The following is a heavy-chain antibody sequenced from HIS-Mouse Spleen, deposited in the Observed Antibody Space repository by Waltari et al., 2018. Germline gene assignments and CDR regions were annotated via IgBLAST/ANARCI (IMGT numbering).Heavy chain of an antibody. J-gene: IGHJ5*02. V-gene: IGHV4-38-2*02. Sequence: QVQLQESGPGLVKPSETLSLTCTVSGYSISSGYYWGWIRQPPGKGLEWIGSIYHSGSTYYNPSLKSRVTISVDTSKIQFSLKLSSVTAADTAVYYCARVKTWGQGTLVTVSS. CDR1: GYSISSGYY. CDR2: IYHSGST. CDR3: ARVKT.